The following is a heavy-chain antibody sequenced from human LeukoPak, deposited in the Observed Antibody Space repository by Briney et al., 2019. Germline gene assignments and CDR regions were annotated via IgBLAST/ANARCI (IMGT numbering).Heavy chain of an antibody. Sequence: PGGSLRLSCAASGFTFSDYYMSWIRQAPGKGLEWVSYISSSGSTIYYADSVKGRFTISRDNAKNSLYLQMNSLRAEDTAVYYCARVRNSLGYCSGGSCYSGYYFDYWGQGTLVTVSS. CDR2: ISSSGSTI. J-gene: IGHJ4*02. CDR1: GFTFSDYY. D-gene: IGHD2-15*01. CDR3: ARVRNSLGYCSGGSCYSGYYFDY. V-gene: IGHV3-11*04.